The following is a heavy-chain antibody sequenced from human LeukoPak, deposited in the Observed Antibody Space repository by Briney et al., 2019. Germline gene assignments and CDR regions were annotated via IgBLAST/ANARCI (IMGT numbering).Heavy chain of an antibody. D-gene: IGHD3-9*01. CDR3: ARVSRYYDILTGYQNWFDP. CDR1: GGSISSYY. Sequence: SETLSLTCTVSGGSISSYYWSWIRQPPGKGLEWIGYTYYSGSTNYNPSLKSRVTISVDTSKNQFSLKLSSVTAADTAVYYCARVSRYYDILTGYQNWFDPWGQGTLVTVSS. CDR2: TYYSGST. J-gene: IGHJ5*02. V-gene: IGHV4-59*01.